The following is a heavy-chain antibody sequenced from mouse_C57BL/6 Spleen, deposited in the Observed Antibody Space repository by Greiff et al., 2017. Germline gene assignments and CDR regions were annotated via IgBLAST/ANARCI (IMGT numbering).Heavy chain of an antibody. CDR2: IYIGNGYT. J-gene: IGHJ4*01. Sequence: VQLQQSGAELGRPGSSVKMCCKTSGYTFTSYGINWVKQRPGQGLEWIGYIYIGNGYTEYNEKFKGKATLTSDTSSSTAYMQLSSLTSEDSAIYCCARAGIYYYGSSYRGDAMDYWGQGTSVTVSS. V-gene: IGHV1-58*01. CDR3: ARAGIYYYGSSYRGDAMDY. D-gene: IGHD1-1*01. CDR1: GYTFTSYG.